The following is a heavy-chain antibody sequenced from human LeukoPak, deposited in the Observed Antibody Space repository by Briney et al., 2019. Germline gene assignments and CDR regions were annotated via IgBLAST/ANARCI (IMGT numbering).Heavy chain of an antibody. CDR1: GFTFSEYN. CDR2: ISTNGGST. Sequence: GGSLRLSCAASGFTFSEYNMHWVRQAPGKGLEYVSAISTNGGSTHYADSVKGRFTISGDDPKSTLDLQMGSLRPEDMAVYYCARGFRFYGSGIDYWGQGTLVTV. D-gene: IGHD3-10*01. V-gene: IGHV3-64*02. CDR3: ARGFRFYGSGIDY. J-gene: IGHJ4*02.